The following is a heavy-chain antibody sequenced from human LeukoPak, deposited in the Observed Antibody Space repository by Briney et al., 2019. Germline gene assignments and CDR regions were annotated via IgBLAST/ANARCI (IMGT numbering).Heavy chain of an antibody. Sequence: GGSLRLSCAASGFIFRMYWMHWVRQAPGKGLEWVSYISSSSSTIYYADSVKGRFTISRDNAKNSLYLQMNSLRDEDTAVYYCARVGYAFDIWGQGTMVTVSS. CDR1: GFIFRMYW. J-gene: IGHJ3*02. V-gene: IGHV3-48*02. CDR2: ISSSSSTI. CDR3: ARVGYAFDI.